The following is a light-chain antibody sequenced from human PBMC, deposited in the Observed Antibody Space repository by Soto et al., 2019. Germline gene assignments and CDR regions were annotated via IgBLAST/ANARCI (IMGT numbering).Light chain of an antibody. CDR1: SSDIGDYDY. CDR2: DVT. J-gene: IGLJ1*01. Sequence: LNNPRSGYGVHLPGLPIPNSGTSSDIGDYDYVSWYQQHPGKAPTLLIYDVTKRPSGVPDRFSGSKSGDTASLTISGLQAGDEGNYYCCSYVGSNTLYVFGTGTKVTVL. V-gene: IGLV2-11*01. CDR3: CSYVGSNTLYV.